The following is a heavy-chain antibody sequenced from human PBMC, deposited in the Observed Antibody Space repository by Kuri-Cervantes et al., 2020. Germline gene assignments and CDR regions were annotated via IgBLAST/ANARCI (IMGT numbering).Heavy chain of an antibody. CDR2: INQDASEK. D-gene: IGHD2-21*01. J-gene: IGHJ6*02. V-gene: IGHV3-7*01. Sequence: GGSLRLSCAASGFTFSRFWMSWVRQAPGKGLEWVASINQDASEKNYVDTVKGRFTISRDDAKNSLFLQMNSLRAEDTAVYYCARSLSLFLTYYYGMDVWGQGTTVTVSS. CDR3: ARSLSLFLTYYYGMDV. CDR1: GFTFSRFW.